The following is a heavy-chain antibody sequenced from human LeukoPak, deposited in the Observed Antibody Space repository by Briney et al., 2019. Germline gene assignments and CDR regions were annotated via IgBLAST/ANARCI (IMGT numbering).Heavy chain of an antibody. CDR3: ARDQGYDFWSGYRWFDP. J-gene: IGHJ5*02. Sequence: PVKVSCKASGGTFSSYAISWVRQAPGQGLEWMGGIIPIFGTANYAQKFQGRVTITADESTSTAYMELSSLRSEDTAVYYCARDQGYDFWSGYRWFDPWGQGTLVTVSS. CDR2: IIPIFGTA. D-gene: IGHD3-3*01. CDR1: GGTFSSYA. V-gene: IGHV1-69*01.